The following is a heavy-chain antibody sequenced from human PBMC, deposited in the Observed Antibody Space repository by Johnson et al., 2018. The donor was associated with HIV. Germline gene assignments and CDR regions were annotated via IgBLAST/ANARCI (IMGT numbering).Heavy chain of an antibody. CDR1: GFTFSSHG. V-gene: IGHV3-30*02. J-gene: IGHJ3*02. Sequence: QVQLMESGGGVVQPGGSLRLSCAASGFTFSSHGMHWVRQAPGKGLEWVAFIRSDGSNKYYADSVKGRFTISRDNSKNTLYLQMNSLRAEDTAVYYCARDEGIVVVSHAFDIWGQGTMVTVSS. D-gene: IGHD3-22*01. CDR2: IRSDGSNK. CDR3: ARDEGIVVVSHAFDI.